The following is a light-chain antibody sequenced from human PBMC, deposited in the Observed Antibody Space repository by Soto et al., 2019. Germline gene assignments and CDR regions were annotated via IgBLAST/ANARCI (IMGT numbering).Light chain of an antibody. CDR2: GAS. Sequence: EIVLTQSPGTLSLSPGERATLSCWASQSVASTYLGWYQQKPGQAPRLLIYGASSSATSIPDRFSGSGSGTDFTLTISRLEPEDFALYYCQQYAGSPTFGQGTRLEIK. CDR3: QQYAGSPT. J-gene: IGKJ5*01. CDR1: QSVASTY. V-gene: IGKV3-20*01.